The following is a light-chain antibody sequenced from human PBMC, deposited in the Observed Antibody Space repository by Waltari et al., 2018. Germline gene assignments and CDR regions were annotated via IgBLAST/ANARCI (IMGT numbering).Light chain of an antibody. J-gene: IGLJ1*01. CDR1: SSDVGPYDR. V-gene: IGLV2-18*02. CDR3: SSYTTSSTFV. Sequence: QSPLTQPPSVSGSPGQSATISCTGPSSDVGPYDRVSWYQQSPGTAPKLLIYGVTSRPSGVPDRLSGSKSGNTASLTISGLQAEDEGDYYCSSYTTSSTFVFGTGTEVTVL. CDR2: GVT.